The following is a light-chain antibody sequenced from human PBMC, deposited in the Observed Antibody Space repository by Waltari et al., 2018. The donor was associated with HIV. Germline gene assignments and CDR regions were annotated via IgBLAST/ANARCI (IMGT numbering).Light chain of an antibody. Sequence: DIQLTQSPSFLSASVGDRVTITCRASQAMNSNLAWYQQRPGKAPNLLIYTTSTLQSEVPSRFSGSGSGTEFTLTISSLQPEDSATYYCLQLNSYPYAFGQGTNLEIK. CDR1: QAMNSN. CDR3: LQLNSYPYA. J-gene: IGKJ2*01. V-gene: IGKV1-9*01. CDR2: TTS.